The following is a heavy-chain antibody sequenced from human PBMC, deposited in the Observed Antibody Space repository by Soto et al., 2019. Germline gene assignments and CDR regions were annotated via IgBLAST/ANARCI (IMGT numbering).Heavy chain of an antibody. J-gene: IGHJ1*01. V-gene: IGHV3-30*18. D-gene: IGHD1-26*01. CDR3: AKATPPYFGSFSPWYFQH. CDR2: ISYDGSNQ. Sequence: PGGSLRLSCVASGFTLSSTAMHWVRQAPGKGLEWVAVISYDGSNQYYADSMKGRLTISRDNSKNTLYLQMNSLRAEDTAVYYCAKATPPYFGSFSPWYFQHWGQGTLVTVSS. CDR1: GFTLSSTA.